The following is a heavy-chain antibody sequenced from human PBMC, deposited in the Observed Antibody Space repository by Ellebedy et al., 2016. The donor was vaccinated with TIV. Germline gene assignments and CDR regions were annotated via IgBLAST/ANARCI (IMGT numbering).Heavy chain of an antibody. J-gene: IGHJ4*02. D-gene: IGHD5-18*01. CDR2: INPIGESA. CDR1: GYSFNSYY. Sequence: ASVKVSCXASGYSFNSYYMVWVRQAPGQGLEWMGLINPIGESAIYAQQFQDRVTMTRDMSTSTVYMDLSNLRSGDTAVYYCARGNTAMAMVDYWGQGTLVTVSS. V-gene: IGHV1-46*02. CDR3: ARGNTAMAMVDY.